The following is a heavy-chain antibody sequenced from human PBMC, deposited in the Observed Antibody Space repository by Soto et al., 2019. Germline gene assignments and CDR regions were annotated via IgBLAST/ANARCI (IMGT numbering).Heavy chain of an antibody. CDR1: GGSITNYY. CDR3: ARDDGTDGGSDWCDP. Sequence: SETLSLTCTVSGGSITNYYWSWIRQPAGKGMAWIGRMYTKERIKYNLSFESRVTMSLVSSKNKFSIQLSDGKAAYKDVHHCARDDGTDGGSDWCDPWGQGPLVTFSS. V-gene: IGHV4-4*07. CDR2: MYTKERI. J-gene: IGHJ5*02.